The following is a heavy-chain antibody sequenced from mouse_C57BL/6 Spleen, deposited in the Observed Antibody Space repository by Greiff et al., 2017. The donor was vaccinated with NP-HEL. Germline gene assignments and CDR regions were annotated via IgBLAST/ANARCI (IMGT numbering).Heavy chain of an antibody. CDR3: ARGFGYWYFDV. CDR1: GYTFTSYD. J-gene: IGHJ1*03. Sequence: QVQLKESGPELVKPGASVKLSCKASGYTFTSYDINWVKQRPGQGLEWIGWIYPRDGSTKYNEKFKGKATLTVDTSSSTAYMELHSLTSEDSAVYFCARGFGYWYFDVWGTGTTVTVSS. CDR2: IYPRDGST. V-gene: IGHV1-85*01.